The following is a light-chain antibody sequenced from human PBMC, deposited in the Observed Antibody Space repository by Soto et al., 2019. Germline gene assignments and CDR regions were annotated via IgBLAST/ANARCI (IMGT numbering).Light chain of an antibody. CDR3: SSYTGSSSFDV. CDR2: EVS. CDR1: SSDVGTYNY. J-gene: IGLJ1*01. Sequence: QSVLTQPASVSGSPGQSITISCTGTSSDVGTYNYVSWYQQHPGKAPKLMIYEVSNRPSGVSNRFSGSKSGNTASLTISGLQAEDEPDYYCSSYTGSSSFDVLGTGTKVTVL. V-gene: IGLV2-14*01.